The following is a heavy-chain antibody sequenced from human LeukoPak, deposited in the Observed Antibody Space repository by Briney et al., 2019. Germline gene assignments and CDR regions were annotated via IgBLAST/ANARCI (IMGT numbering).Heavy chain of an antibody. D-gene: IGHD5-24*01. CDR3: AKGKASKEMATVDY. Sequence: GGSLRLSCAASGFTFSSYGMHWVRQAPGKGLEWVAVISYDGSNKYYADSVKGRFTISRDNSKNTLYLQMNSLRAEDTAVYYCAKGKASKEMATVDYWGQGTLVTVSS. V-gene: IGHV3-30*18. CDR1: GFTFSSYG. J-gene: IGHJ4*02. CDR2: ISYDGSNK.